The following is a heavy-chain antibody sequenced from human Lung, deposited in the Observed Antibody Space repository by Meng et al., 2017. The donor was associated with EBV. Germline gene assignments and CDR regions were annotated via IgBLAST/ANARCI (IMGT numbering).Heavy chain of an antibody. CDR2: ISCYNGDT. CDR3: ARDPSNTSGRYAYFDY. Sequence: QPQLGQAGGGVKKPGASVRVSCKASGYTFTHHGISWIRQAPGQGLEWMGWISCYNGDTNYAQKLQGRVTMTTDTSTNTAYMDLRSLRSDDTAVYYCARDPSNTSGRYAYFDYWGQGTLVTVSS. V-gene: IGHV1-18*01. CDR1: GYTFTHHG. J-gene: IGHJ4*02. D-gene: IGHD6-19*01.